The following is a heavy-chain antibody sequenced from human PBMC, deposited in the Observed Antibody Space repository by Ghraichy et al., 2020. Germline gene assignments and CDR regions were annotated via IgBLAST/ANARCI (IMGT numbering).Heavy chain of an antibody. J-gene: IGHJ5*02. CDR1: GGSISSGGYS. CDR3: VRYCSSTRFDP. D-gene: IGHD2-2*01. Sequence: SETLSLTCAVSGGSISSGGYSWSWIRQPPGKGLEWIGYIYHSGSTYYNPSLKSRVTISVDRSKNQFSLKLSSVTAADTAVYYCVRYCSSTRFDPWGQGTLVTVSS. V-gene: IGHV4-30-2*01. CDR2: IYHSGST.